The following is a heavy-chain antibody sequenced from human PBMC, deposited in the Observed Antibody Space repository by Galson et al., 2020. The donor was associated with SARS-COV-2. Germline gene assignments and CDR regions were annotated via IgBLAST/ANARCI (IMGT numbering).Heavy chain of an antibody. V-gene: IGHV4-61*09. CDR3: ARDRGGYYDASGRFFQH. Sequence: SETLYLTCTVSGGSISSGTYYWSWIRQPAGKGLEWIGHIYTSGSTNYNPSLKSRVTISVDTSKNQFSLKLSSVTAADTAVYYCARDRGGYYDASGRFFQHWGQGTLVTVSS. D-gene: IGHD3-16*01. CDR1: GGSISSGTYY. J-gene: IGHJ1*01. CDR2: IYTSGST.